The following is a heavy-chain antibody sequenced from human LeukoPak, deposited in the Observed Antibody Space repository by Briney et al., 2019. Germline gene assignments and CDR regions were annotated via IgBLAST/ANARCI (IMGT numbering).Heavy chain of an antibody. V-gene: IGHV3-33*01. CDR3: ARDRGVSVTTYWFDP. Sequence: GALRLSCAASGFTFSSYGMHWVRQAPGKGLEWVAVIWYDGSNKYYADYVKGRSTISRDNSMNTLYLQMNSLRAEDTAVYYCARDRGVSVTTYWFDPWGQGTLVTVSS. CDR1: GFTFSSYG. CDR2: IWYDGSNK. J-gene: IGHJ5*02. D-gene: IGHD4-17*01.